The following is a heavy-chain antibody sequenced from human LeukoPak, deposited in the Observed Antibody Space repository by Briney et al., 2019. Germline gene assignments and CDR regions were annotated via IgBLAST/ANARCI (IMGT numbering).Heavy chain of an antibody. CDR3: ARDPSLRVTLDY. V-gene: IGHV3-33*01. J-gene: IGHJ4*02. Sequence: GGSLRLSCAASGFTFSHYGMHWGRQAPGKGLEWVAIIWYDGNNKYYADSVKGRFTISRDNSKNTLYLQMNSLRPEDTAIYYCARDPSLRVTLDYWGQGTLVTVSS. CDR2: IWYDGNNK. CDR1: GFTFSHYG. D-gene: IGHD4-11*01.